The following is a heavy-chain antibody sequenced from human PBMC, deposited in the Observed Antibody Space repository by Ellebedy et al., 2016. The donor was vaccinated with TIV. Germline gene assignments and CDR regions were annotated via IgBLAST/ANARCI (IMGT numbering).Heavy chain of an antibody. V-gene: IGHV3-23*01. Sequence: GESLKISCVATGFTFSNYAMGWVRQAPGMGLEWVSAISNSGDSTNYADSVKGRFTISRDNSKSTLHLQMNSLRADDTAVYYCAKSRVQLWSFDYWGQGSLVTVSS. CDR2: ISNSGDST. CDR3: AKSRVQLWSFDY. J-gene: IGHJ4*02. D-gene: IGHD5-18*01. CDR1: GFTFSNYA.